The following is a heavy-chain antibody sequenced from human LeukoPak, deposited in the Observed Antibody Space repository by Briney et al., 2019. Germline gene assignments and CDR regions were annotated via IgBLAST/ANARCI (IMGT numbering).Heavy chain of an antibody. D-gene: IGHD5-18*01. V-gene: IGHV3-49*04. Sequence: GGSLRLSCTASGFTFGDYAMSWVRQAPGKGLEWVGFIRTKTYGRTTGYAASVKGRFTISRDDSKSIAYLQMNSLKTEDTAVYFCTRVSPTGYSYGYLRAFDIWGQGTMVTVSS. CDR1: GFTFGDYA. CDR3: TRVSPTGYSYGYLRAFDI. CDR2: IRTKTYGRTT. J-gene: IGHJ3*02.